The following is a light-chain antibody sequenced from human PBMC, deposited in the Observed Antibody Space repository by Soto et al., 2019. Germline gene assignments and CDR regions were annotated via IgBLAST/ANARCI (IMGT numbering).Light chain of an antibody. CDR1: NIGSKS. CDR2: DDS. Sequence: SYVLTQTTSVSVAPGQTARFTCGGNNIGSKSVHWYQQKSGQAPVLVVHDDSDRPSGIPERFSGSKSGNTATLTISRVAAGDEADYYCQVWDSSSDHSLYVFGSGTKVTVL. V-gene: IGLV3-21*02. J-gene: IGLJ1*01. CDR3: QVWDSSSDHSLYV.